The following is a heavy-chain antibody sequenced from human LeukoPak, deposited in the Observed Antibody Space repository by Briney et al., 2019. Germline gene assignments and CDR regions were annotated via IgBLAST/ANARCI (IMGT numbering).Heavy chain of an antibody. CDR3: ATRLAAHDAFDI. J-gene: IGHJ3*02. CDR2: FDPEDGET. Sequence: ASVKVSRKVSGYALTELSMHWVRQAPGKGLEWMGGFDPEDGETIYAQRFQGRVTMTEDTSTDTAYMELSSLRSEDTAVYYCATRLAAHDAFDIWGQGTMVTVSS. CDR1: GYALTELS. V-gene: IGHV1-24*01. D-gene: IGHD2-15*01.